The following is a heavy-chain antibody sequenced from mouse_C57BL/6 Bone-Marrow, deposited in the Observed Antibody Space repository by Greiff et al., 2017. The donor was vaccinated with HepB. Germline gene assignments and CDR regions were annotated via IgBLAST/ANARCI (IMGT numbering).Heavy chain of an antibody. CDR1: GYSITSGYY. V-gene: IGHV3-6*01. J-gene: IGHJ3*01. Sequence: LEESGPGLVKPSQSLSLTCSVTGYSITSGYYWNWIRQFPGNKLEWMGYISYDGSNNYNPSPKNRISITRDTSKNQFFLKLNSVTTEDTATYYCAREGYYYGSSYSAAWFAYWGQGTLVTVSA. CDR2: ISYDGSN. D-gene: IGHD1-1*01. CDR3: AREGYYYGSSYSAAWFAY.